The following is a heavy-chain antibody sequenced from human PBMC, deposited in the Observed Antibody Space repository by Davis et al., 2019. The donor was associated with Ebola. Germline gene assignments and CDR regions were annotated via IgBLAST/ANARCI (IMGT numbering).Heavy chain of an antibody. CDR2: ISYDGNNK. CDR1: GFTFSSYG. CDR3: AKDLGGVNY. J-gene: IGHJ4*02. V-gene: IGHV3-30*18. Sequence: PGGSLRLSCAASGFTFSSYGMHWVRQAPGKGLEWVAVISYDGNNKYYADSVKGRFTISRDNSKNTLYLQMNSLRAEDTAVYYCAKDLGGVNYWGQGTLVTVSS. D-gene: IGHD3-16*01.